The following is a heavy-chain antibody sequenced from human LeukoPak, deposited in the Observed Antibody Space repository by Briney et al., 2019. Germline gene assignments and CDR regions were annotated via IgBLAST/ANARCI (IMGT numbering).Heavy chain of an antibody. CDR1: GFTVSSNS. Sequence: PGGSLRLSCTVSGFTVSSNSWSWVRQAPEKGLEWVSSISSSSSYIYYADSVKGRFTISRDNAKNSLYLQMNSLRAEDTALYYCARGNNWFDPWGQGTLVTVSS. CDR2: ISSSSSYI. J-gene: IGHJ5*02. CDR3: ARGNNWFDP. V-gene: IGHV3-21*04.